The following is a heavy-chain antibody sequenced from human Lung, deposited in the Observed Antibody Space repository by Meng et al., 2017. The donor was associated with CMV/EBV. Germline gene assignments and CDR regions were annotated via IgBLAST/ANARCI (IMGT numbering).Heavy chain of an antibody. CDR1: GFSFRSYW. J-gene: IGHJ5*02. D-gene: IGHD2-8*01. Sequence: DVQVCECGGGLVKHGESLRLSCVASGFSFRSYWMHWVRQSPGKGLVWVARINSGGTTTTYADSVKGRFTISRDNAKNTLYLQMNSLRGEDTAVYYCARDVMGWFDPWGQGALVTVSS. V-gene: IGHV3-74*01. CDR3: ARDVMGWFDP. CDR2: INSGGTTT.